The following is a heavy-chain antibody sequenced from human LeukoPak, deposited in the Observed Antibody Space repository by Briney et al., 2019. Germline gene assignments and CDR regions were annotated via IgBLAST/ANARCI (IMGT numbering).Heavy chain of an antibody. CDR1: GGSISSGGYY. D-gene: IGHD3-10*01. CDR3: ARDRDGSFSAGIDY. Sequence: PSQTLSLTCTVSGGSISSGGYYWSWIRQPPGKGLEWIGYIYHSGNTYYNPSLKSRVTISVDRSKNQFSLKLSSVTAADTAVYYCARDRDGSFSAGIDYWGQGTLVTVSS. V-gene: IGHV4-30-2*01. CDR2: IYHSGNT. J-gene: IGHJ4*02.